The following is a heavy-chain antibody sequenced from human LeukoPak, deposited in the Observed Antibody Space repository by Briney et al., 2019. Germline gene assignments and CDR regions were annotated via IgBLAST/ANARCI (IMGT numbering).Heavy chain of an antibody. D-gene: IGHD6-19*01. CDR1: GGSISSSSYY. CDR3: ARVDRIAVALDY. J-gene: IGHJ4*02. CDR2: IYYSGST. Sequence: PSETLSLTCTVSGGSISSSSYYWGWIRQPPGKGLEWIGSIYYSGSTYYNPSLKSRVTISVDTSKNQFSLKLSSVTAADTAVYYCARVDRIAVALDYWGQGTLVTVSS. V-gene: IGHV4-39*07.